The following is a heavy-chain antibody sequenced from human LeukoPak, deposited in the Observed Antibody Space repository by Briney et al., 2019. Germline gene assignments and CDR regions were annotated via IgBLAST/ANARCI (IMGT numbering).Heavy chain of an antibody. V-gene: IGHV3-66*01. CDR3: ARVSHGVTMFRGSSSY. CDR2: ISSGGST. J-gene: IGHJ4*02. CDR1: GFTVSSSF. Sequence: GGSLRLSCAASGFTVSSSFLHWVRQAPGKGLEWVSVISSGGSTYYSDSVKGGFTISRDNSKNTLYLQMNSLRAEDTAVYYCARVSHGVTMFRGSSSYWGRGALVSVSS. D-gene: IGHD3-10*01.